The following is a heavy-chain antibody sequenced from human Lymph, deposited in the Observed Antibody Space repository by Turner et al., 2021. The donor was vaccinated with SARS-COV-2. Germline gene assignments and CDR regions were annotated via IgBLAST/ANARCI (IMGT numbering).Heavy chain of an antibody. Sequence: VQLVESGGGVVQPGRCRRLSCAASGFTFSRYGMHWVRPAPGKGLEWVAVISYDGSNKYYADSVKGRFTIYRDNSKNTLYLQMNSLRPEDTAVYYCAKGGFYDILTGYSNFDYWGQGTLVTVSS. CDR1: GFTFSRYG. D-gene: IGHD3-9*01. J-gene: IGHJ4*02. V-gene: IGHV3-30*18. CDR2: ISYDGSNK. CDR3: AKGGFYDILTGYSNFDY.